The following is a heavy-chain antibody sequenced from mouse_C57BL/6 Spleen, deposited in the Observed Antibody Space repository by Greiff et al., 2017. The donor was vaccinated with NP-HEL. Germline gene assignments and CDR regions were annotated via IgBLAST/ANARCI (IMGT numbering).Heavy chain of an antibody. D-gene: IGHD1-1*01. CDR2: INPGSGGT. CDR1: GYAFTNYL. J-gene: IGHJ3*01. CDR3: ARSADGSGYDWFAY. V-gene: IGHV1-54*01. Sequence: QVHVKQSGAELVRPGTSVKVSCKASGYAFTNYLIEWVKQRPGQGLEWIGLINPGSGGTNYNEKFKGKATLTADKSSSTAYMQLSSLTSEDSAVFFCARSADGSGYDWFAYWGQGTLVTVSA.